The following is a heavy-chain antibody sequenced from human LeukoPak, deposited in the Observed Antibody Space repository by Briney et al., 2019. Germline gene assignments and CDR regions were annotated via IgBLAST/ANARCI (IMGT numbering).Heavy chain of an antibody. Sequence: PGGSLRLSCAASGFTFSSYSMNWVRQAPGKGLEWVSSISSSSGYIYYADSVKGRFTISRDNAKNSLYLQMNSLRAEDTAVYYCARTGTTVGDYWGQGTLVTVSS. J-gene: IGHJ4*02. CDR3: ARTGTTVGDY. V-gene: IGHV3-21*01. CDR2: ISSSSGYI. D-gene: IGHD4-23*01. CDR1: GFTFSSYS.